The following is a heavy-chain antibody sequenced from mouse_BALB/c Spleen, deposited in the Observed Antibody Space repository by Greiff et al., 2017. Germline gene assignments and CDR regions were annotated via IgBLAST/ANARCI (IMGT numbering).Heavy chain of an antibody. D-gene: IGHD2-4*01. CDR3: TRSIYYDQTGYAMDY. J-gene: IGHJ4*01. Sequence: QVQLQQSGAELVRPGASVTLSCKASGYTFTDYEMHWVKQTPVHGLEWIGAIDPETGGTAYNQKFKGKATLTADKSSSTAYMELRSLTSEDSAVYYCTRSIYYDQTGYAMDYWGQGTSVTVSS. CDR2: IDPETGGT. V-gene: IGHV1-15*01. CDR1: GYTFTDYE.